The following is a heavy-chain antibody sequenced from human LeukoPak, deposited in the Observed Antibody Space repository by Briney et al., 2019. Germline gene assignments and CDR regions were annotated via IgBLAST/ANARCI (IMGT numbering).Heavy chain of an antibody. D-gene: IGHD3-3*01. V-gene: IGHV4-59*13. CDR3: ARDRGGFWSGFLDY. CDR2: IYYSGST. Sequence: SETLSLTCTVSGGSISSYYWSWVRQPPGKGLEWIGYIYYSGSTNYNSTLKSRVTISVDTSKNQFSLKLSSVTAADTAVYYCARDRGGFWSGFLDYWGQGTLVTVSS. CDR1: GGSISSYY. J-gene: IGHJ4*02.